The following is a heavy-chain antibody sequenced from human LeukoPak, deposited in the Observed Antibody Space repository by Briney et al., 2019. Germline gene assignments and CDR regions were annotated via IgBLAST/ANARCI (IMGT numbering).Heavy chain of an antibody. CDR1: GGSISSSSYY. Sequence: ETLSLTCSVSGGSISSSSYYWGWIRQPPGKGLEWIGYIYFTGSTEYNPSLQSRVTISVDTSNNRFSLKLSSVTAVDTAVYYCAGMVRGVQIKPDSWGQGTLVTVSS. CDR2: IYFTGST. J-gene: IGHJ5*01. D-gene: IGHD3-10*01. CDR3: AGMVRGVQIKPDS. V-gene: IGHV4-39*01.